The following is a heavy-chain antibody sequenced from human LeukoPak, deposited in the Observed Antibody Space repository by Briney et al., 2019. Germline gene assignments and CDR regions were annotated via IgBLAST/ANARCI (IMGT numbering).Heavy chain of an antibody. CDR2: IYYTGGT. D-gene: IGHD6-19*01. J-gene: IGHJ4*02. CDR3: AKYGNSGWVIDN. CDR1: GGSIGSDY. V-gene: IGHV4-59*08. Sequence: PSETLSLTCTVSGGSIGSDYGTWIRHPPGKGLEYIGYIYYTGGTNYNPSLKSRVTISVDTSKNQFSLKLSSVTAADTAVYFCAKYGNSGWVIDNWGQGTLVTVSS.